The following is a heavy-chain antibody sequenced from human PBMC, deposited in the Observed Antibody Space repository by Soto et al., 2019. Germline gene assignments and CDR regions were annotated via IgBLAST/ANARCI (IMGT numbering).Heavy chain of an antibody. CDR3: ARGYRVTLFGALIPPGALDV. J-gene: IGHJ6*02. V-gene: IGHV4-34*01. CDR2: INHSGST. CDR1: GGSFSGYY. Sequence: PSETLSLTCAVYGGSFSGYYWSWIRQPPGKGLEWIGEINHSGSTNYNPSLKSRVIISVDTSKDMFFLNVTSVTATDTSIYYCARGYRVTLFGALIPPGALDVWGQGTTVTVSS. D-gene: IGHD3-16*01.